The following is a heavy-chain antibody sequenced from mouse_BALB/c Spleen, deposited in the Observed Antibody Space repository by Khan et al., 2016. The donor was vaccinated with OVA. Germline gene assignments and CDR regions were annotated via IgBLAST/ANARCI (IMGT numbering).Heavy chain of an antibody. Sequence: EVQLVESGPELMKPGASVKISCKASGYSFTSYYIHWMMQSHGKSLEWIGYIDPFSGGTTYNQKFKVQATLTVDKSSSTAYILLSNLTSEDSAVYYCARHGFVAWFTYWGQGALVTVSA. D-gene: IGHD2-2*01. CDR2: IDPFSGGT. CDR3: ARHGFVAWFTY. CDR1: GYSFTSYY. V-gene: IGHV1S135*01. J-gene: IGHJ3*01.